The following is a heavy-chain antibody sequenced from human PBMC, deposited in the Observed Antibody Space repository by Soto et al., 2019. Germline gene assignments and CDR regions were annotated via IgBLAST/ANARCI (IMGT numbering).Heavy chain of an antibody. CDR3: ASPGYSSSWYVRH. Sequence: PSETLSLTCTVSGGSISSSSYYWGWIRQPPGKGLEWIGSIYYSGSTYYNPSLKSRVTISVDTSKNQFSLKLSSVTAADTAVYYCASPGYSSSWYVRHWGQGTLVTVSS. CDR2: IYYSGST. CDR1: GGSISSSSYY. J-gene: IGHJ1*01. D-gene: IGHD6-13*01. V-gene: IGHV4-39*01.